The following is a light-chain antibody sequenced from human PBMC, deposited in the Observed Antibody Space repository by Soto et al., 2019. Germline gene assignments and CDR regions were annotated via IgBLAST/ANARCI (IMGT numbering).Light chain of an antibody. V-gene: IGKV3-11*01. J-gene: IGKJ1*01. CDR1: QSIGSY. CDR3: QQRGNWPPTWT. CDR2: DAS. Sequence: EIVLTQSPATLSLSPGERDTLSCRASQSIGSYLAWYQEKPGQAPRLLIYDASIRATGIPARFSGSWSGTDFTLTINGLEPEDSAVYFCQQRGNWPPTWTFGQGTKVEIK.